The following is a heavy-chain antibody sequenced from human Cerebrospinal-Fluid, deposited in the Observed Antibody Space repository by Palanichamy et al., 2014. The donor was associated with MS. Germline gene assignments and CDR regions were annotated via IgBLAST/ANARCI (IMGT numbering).Heavy chain of an antibody. J-gene: IGHJ4*02. D-gene: IGHD2-2*01. V-gene: IGHV4-39*02. Sequence: QLQLQESGPGLVKPSETLSLTCIVSGGPTTSNHYYWGWVRQPPGKGLEWIGSIYYTGGAHYNPSLKRRVSMSIDTAKNQFSLKVKSVTAEDTAVYYCARVSRTGFTSADYFDYWGQGTLVTVIS. CDR2: IYYTGGA. CDR3: ARVSRTGFTSADYFDY. CDR1: GGPTTSNHYY.